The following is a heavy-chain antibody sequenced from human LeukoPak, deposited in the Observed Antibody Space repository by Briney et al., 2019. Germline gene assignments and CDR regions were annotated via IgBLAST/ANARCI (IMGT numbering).Heavy chain of an antibody. V-gene: IGHV3-30-3*01. Sequence: PGGSLRLSCVASEFSFSSYAMHWVRQAPGKWLEWVAVISDDGSNKYYADSVKGRFTISRDASKHTLFLQMNSLRTEDTAVYYCARDPGYSSGWYEKYFDFWGQGTLVTVSS. D-gene: IGHD6-19*01. J-gene: IGHJ4*02. CDR3: ARDPGYSSGWYEKYFDF. CDR1: EFSFSSYA. CDR2: ISDDGSNK.